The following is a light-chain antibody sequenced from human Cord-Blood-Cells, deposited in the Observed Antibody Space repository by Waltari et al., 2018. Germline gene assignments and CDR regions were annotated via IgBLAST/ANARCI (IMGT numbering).Light chain of an antibody. V-gene: IGKV1-39*01. J-gene: IGKJ4*01. Sequence: EIQMTPSPSSLSAAVGDRGTTTCRASPSISSYLNWYQHKPGKAPKLLIYAASSLHSGVPSRFSGSGSGTDFTLTISSLQPEDFATYYCQQSYSTPRTFGGGTKVEIK. CDR1: PSISSY. CDR2: AAS. CDR3: QQSYSTPRT.